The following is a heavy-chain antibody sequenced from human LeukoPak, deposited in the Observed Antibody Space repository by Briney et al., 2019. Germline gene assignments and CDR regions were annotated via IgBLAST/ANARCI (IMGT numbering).Heavy chain of an antibody. CDR2: IYYSGST. CDR1: GGSISSGDYY. V-gene: IGHV4-30-4*08. D-gene: IGHD2-2*01. CDR3: ARQAGGDCSSTSCYFNWFDP. J-gene: IGHJ5*02. Sequence: SETLSLTCTVSGGSISSGDYYWSWIRQPPGKGLEWIGYIYYSGSTYYNPSLKSRVTISVDTSKNQFSLKLGSVTAADTAVYYCARQAGGDCSSTSCYFNWFDPWGQGTLVTVSS.